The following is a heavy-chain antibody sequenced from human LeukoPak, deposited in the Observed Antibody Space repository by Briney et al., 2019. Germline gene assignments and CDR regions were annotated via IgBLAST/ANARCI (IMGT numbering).Heavy chain of an antibody. V-gene: IGHV4-30-4*01. CDR1: GGSISSGDYY. CDR3: ARGVVVVTATHYYYYGMDV. CDR2: IYYSGST. D-gene: IGHD2-21*02. Sequence: PSETLSLTCTVSGGSISSGDYYWSWIRQPPGKGLEWIGYIYYSGSTYYNPSLKSRVTISVDTSKNRFSLKLSSVTAADTAVYYCARGVVVVTATHYYYYGMDVWGKGTTVTVSS. J-gene: IGHJ6*04.